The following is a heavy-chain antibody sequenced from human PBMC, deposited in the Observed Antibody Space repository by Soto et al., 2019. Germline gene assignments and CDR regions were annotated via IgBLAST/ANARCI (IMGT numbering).Heavy chain of an antibody. CDR3: TRSAYMDV. CDR2: ISSGSSTI. CDR1: GFTFSSYS. V-gene: IGHV3-48*01. J-gene: IGHJ6*03. D-gene: IGHD2-2*01. Sequence: EVQLMESGGDLVQPGGSLRLSCAASGFTFSSYSMNWVRQAPGKGLEWVSYISSGSSTIYYADSVKGRFTISRDNAKNSLYLQMDSLRAEDTAVYYATRSAYMDVWGTGTTVTVSS.